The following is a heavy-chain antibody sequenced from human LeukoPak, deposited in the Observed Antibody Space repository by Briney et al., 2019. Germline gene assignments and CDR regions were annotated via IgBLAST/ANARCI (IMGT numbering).Heavy chain of an antibody. J-gene: IGHJ3*02. CDR2: ISYDGSNK. CDR3: AKNRRTFLVVDAFDI. Sequence: GRSLRLSCAASGFTFSSYAMHWVRQAPGKGLEWVAVISYDGSNKYYADSVKGRFTISRDNSKNTLYLQMNSLRAEDTAVYYCAKNRRTFLVVDAFDIWGQGTMVTVSS. V-gene: IGHV3-30-3*02. D-gene: IGHD2-15*01. CDR1: GFTFSSYA.